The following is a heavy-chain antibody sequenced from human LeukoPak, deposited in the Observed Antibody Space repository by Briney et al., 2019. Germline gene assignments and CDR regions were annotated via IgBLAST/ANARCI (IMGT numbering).Heavy chain of an antibody. CDR2: INRDGGLT. Sequence: GGSLRLSCVASGFTISENWMHWVRQAPGQGLAWVSHINRDGGLTNYADSVKGRFTISRDNARNTVYLQMSSLRVEDTAIYFCAREEHRLAEAGTSAFDLGGQGTLVTVSP. V-gene: IGHV3-74*01. J-gene: IGHJ3*01. CDR3: AREEHRLAEAGTSAFDL. CDR1: GFTISENW. D-gene: IGHD6-13*01.